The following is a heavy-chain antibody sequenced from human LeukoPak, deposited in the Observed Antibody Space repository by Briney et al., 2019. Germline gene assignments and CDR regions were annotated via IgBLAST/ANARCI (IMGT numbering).Heavy chain of an antibody. CDR2: IYYSGST. V-gene: IGHV4-59*12. CDR1: GGSISSYY. D-gene: IGHD2-2*01. J-gene: IGHJ4*02. Sequence: SETLSLTCTVSGGSISSYYWSWIRQPPGKGLEWIGYIYYSGSTNYNPSLKSRVTISVDTSKNQFSLKLSSVTAADTAVYYCARDHAMTHDYWGQGTLVTVSS. CDR3: ARDHAMTHDY.